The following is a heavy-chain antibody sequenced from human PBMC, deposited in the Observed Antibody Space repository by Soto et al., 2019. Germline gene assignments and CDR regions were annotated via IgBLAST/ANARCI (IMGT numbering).Heavy chain of an antibody. Sequence: QLQLQESGSGLVKPSQTLSLTCAVSGGCISSGGYSWSWIRQAPGKGLEWIGYSDHSGSTYYNPSLKTRITISVNRSTNQFSLKLSSVTAADMAVYYCARVPGLWGRGTLVTVSS. CDR3: ARVPGL. CDR1: GGCISSGGYS. V-gene: IGHV4-30-2*01. J-gene: IGHJ2*01. CDR2: SDHSGST.